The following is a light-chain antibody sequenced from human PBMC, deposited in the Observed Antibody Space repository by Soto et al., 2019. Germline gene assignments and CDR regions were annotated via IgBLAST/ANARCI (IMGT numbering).Light chain of an antibody. CDR1: NSNIGSYT. CDR2: EVV. CDR3: KSYAGSNTYV. J-gene: IGLJ1*01. V-gene: IGLV1-44*01. Sequence: QSVLTQPPSASGTPGQRVTISCFGSNSNIGSYTVNWYQQHKIGKAPRLIIYEVVQRPSGVPDRFSGSKSGNTASLTVSGLQAADEADYFCKSYAGSNTYVFGSGTKVTVL.